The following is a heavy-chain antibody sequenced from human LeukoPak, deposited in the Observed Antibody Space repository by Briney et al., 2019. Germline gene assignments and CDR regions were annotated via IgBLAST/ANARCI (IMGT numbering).Heavy chain of an antibody. D-gene: IGHD5-24*01. CDR1: GFTFSSSW. CDR2: INPDGSQK. CDR3: AAWTDRGYNF. J-gene: IGHJ4*02. Sequence: PGGSLRLSCAASGFTFSSSWMNWVRQAPGKGLEWVANINPDGSQKRFVDSVMGRFTMSRDSAKNSLYLQMNSLRVEDTAVFYCAAWTDRGYNFWGQGTLVTVSS. V-gene: IGHV3-7*01.